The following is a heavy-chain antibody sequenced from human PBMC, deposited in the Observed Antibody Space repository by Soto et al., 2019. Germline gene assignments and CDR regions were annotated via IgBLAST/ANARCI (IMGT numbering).Heavy chain of an antibody. CDR3: TRGGRGYSSNWYYGMDV. CDR2: IRSKAYGGTT. J-gene: IGHJ6*02. Sequence: SLRLSCTTSGFIFGDYVMSWVRQAPGKGLEWVGFIRSKAYGGTTEYAASVKGRFTISRDDSKSIAYLQMNSLKTEDTAVYYCTRGGRGYSSNWYYGMDVWGQGTTVTVSS. CDR1: GFIFGDYV. D-gene: IGHD6-13*01. V-gene: IGHV3-49*04.